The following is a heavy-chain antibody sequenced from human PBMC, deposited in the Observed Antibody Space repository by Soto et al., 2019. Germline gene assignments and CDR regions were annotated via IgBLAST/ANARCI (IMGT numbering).Heavy chain of an antibody. Sequence: PGGSLRLSCAASGFTFSSYEMNWVRQAPGKGLEWVSYISSSGSTIYYADSVKGRFTISRDNAKNSLYLQMNSLRAEDTAVYYCARRLGEPDDYWGQGTLVTVSS. CDR3: ARRLGEPDDY. V-gene: IGHV3-48*03. CDR2: ISSSGSTI. CDR1: GFTFSSYE. J-gene: IGHJ4*02. D-gene: IGHD3-3*01.